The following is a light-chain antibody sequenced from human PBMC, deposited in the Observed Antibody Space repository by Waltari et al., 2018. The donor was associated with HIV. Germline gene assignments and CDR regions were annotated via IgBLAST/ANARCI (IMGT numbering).Light chain of an antibody. Sequence: EIVLTQYPATLSLSPGERATLSCRASQSVNYYLVWYQQKPGQAPRLLIYEASKRATGIPARFSGSGSGTDFTLTISSLEPEDFAVDYCQHRYNWPRTFGQGTKVEIK. J-gene: IGKJ1*01. CDR1: QSVNYY. CDR2: EAS. V-gene: IGKV3-11*01. CDR3: QHRYNWPRT.